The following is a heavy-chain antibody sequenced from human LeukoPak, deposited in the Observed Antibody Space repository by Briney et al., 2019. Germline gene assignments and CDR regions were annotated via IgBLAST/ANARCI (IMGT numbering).Heavy chain of an antibody. CDR3: ARGRSTFDY. CDR1: GFTFDDYG. CDR2: INWNGGSI. D-gene: IGHD2-2*01. V-gene: IGHV3-20*04. Sequence: PGGSLRLSCAVSGFTFDDYGMSWVRQAPGKGLEWVSGINWNGGSIGYADSVKGRFTTSRDNVKNSLYLQMNSLRAEDTALYYCARGRSTFDYWGQGTLVTVSS. J-gene: IGHJ4*02.